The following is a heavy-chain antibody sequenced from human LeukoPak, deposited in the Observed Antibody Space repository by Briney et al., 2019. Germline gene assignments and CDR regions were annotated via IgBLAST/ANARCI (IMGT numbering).Heavy chain of an antibody. D-gene: IGHD3-22*01. V-gene: IGHV1-69*04. CDR1: GGAFSSYA. Sequence: SVKVSCKASGGAFSSYAISWVRQAPGQGLEWMGRIIPILGIANYAQKFQGRVTITADKSTSTAYMELSSLRSEDTAVYYCARTRGNYYDSSGYHFDYWGQGTLVTVSS. J-gene: IGHJ4*02. CDR2: IIPILGIA. CDR3: ARTRGNYYDSSGYHFDY.